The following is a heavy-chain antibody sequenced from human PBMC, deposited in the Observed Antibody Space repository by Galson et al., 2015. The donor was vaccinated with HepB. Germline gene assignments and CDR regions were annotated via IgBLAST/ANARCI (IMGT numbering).Heavy chain of an antibody. CDR1: GFTFSSYT. CDR3: ARDRTGTSSRRSTYFDY. Sequence: SLRLSCAGSGFTFSSYTLYWVRQAPGKGLEWVAVISYDGSSQLYVESVKGRFTISRDNSKNTLYLQMNSLRADDTAVYYCARDRTGTSSRRSTYFDYGGQGTLVTVSS. V-gene: IGHV3-30-3*01. CDR2: ISYDGSSQ. D-gene: IGHD2-2*01. J-gene: IGHJ4*02.